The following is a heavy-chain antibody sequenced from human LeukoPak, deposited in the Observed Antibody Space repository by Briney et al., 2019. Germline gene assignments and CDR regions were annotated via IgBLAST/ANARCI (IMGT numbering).Heavy chain of an antibody. CDR3: ARHWPYSSSWFDY. Sequence: SETLSLTCTVSGGSISGSYWSWIRQPPGKGLEWIGYIYYSGSTDYNPSLKSPVTIAVDTSKNHFSLTLRSVTAADTAVYYCARHWPYSSSWFDYWGQGALITVSS. CDR2: IYYSGST. CDR1: GGSISGSY. D-gene: IGHD6-13*01. J-gene: IGHJ4*02. V-gene: IGHV4-59*08.